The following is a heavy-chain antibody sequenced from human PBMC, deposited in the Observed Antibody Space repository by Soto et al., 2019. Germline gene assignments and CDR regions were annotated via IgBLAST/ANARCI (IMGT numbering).Heavy chain of an antibody. CDR1: GYTFTGYY. CDR3: ASIDFDVIVVVTAAMNYFQH. V-gene: IGHV1-2*02. CDR2: INPNSGGT. D-gene: IGHD2-2*01. Sequence: ASVKVSCKASGYTFTGYYMHWVRQAPGQGLEWMGWINPNSGGTNYAQKFQGRVTMTRDTSISTAYMELSRLRSDDTAVYYCASIDFDVIVVVTAAMNYFQHWGQGTLVTVSS. J-gene: IGHJ1*01.